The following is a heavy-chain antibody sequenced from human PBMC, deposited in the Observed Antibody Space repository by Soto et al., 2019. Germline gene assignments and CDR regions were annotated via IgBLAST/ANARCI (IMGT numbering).Heavy chain of an antibody. CDR2: ISGSGVST. V-gene: IGHV3-23*01. D-gene: IGHD3-22*01. CDR1: GFTFSSYA. J-gene: IGHJ4*02. Sequence: GGSLRLSCAASGFTFSSYAMSWVRQAPGKGLEWVSAISGSGVSTYYADSVKGRFTISRDNSKNTLYLQMNSLRAEDTAVYYCAKSPGMYYYDSSGYYHYHYWGQGTLVTVSS. CDR3: AKSPGMYYYDSSGYYHYHY.